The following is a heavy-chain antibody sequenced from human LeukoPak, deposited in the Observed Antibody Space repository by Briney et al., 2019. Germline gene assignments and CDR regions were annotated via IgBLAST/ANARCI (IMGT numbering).Heavy chain of an antibody. CDR1: VGTFSSYA. CDR3: ARRAWAGSYYYYGMDV. J-gene: IGHJ6*02. CDR2: IIPIFGTA. V-gene: IGHV1-69*01. D-gene: IGHD3/OR15-3a*01. Sequence: GSSAKVSCKASVGTFSSYAISGVRQAPGQGLEWMGGIIPIFGTANYAQKFQGRVTITADESTSTAYMELSSLRSEDTAVYYCARRAWAGSYYYYGMDVWGQGTTVTVSS.